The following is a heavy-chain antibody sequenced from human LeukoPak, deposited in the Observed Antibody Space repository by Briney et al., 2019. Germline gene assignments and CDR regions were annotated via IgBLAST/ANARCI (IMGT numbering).Heavy chain of an antibody. D-gene: IGHD3-16*01. Sequence: ASVKVSCKVSGYTLTELSMHWVRQAPGKGLEWMGGFDPEDGETIYAQKLQGRVTMTTDTSTSTAYMELRSLRSDDTAVYYCAGGPDFDYWGQGTLVTVSS. CDR1: GYTLTELS. CDR2: FDPEDGET. V-gene: IGHV1-24*01. J-gene: IGHJ4*02. CDR3: AGGPDFDY.